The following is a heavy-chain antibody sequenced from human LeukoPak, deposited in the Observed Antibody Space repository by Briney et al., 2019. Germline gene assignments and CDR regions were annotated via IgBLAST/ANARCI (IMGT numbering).Heavy chain of an antibody. CDR1: GFTFSSYS. J-gene: IGHJ4*02. V-gene: IGHV3-74*01. D-gene: IGHD2/OR15-2a*01. CDR2: IRSDGSDT. Sequence: GGTLRLSCAASGFTFSSYSMNWVRQAPGKGLEWVSRIRSDGSDTRYAESVKGRFTISRDNAKNTLYLQMNSLRAEDTAVYYCARDWFHAIDYWGQGTLVTVSS. CDR3: ARDWFHAIDY.